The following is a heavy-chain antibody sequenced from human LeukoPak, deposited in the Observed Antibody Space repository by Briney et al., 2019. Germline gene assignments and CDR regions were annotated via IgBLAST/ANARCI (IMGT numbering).Heavy chain of an antibody. V-gene: IGHV3-30*02. D-gene: IGHD3-22*01. J-gene: IGHJ4*02. CDR3: AKEPTMIVVDTFDY. CDR2: IRYDGSNK. Sequence: GGSLRLSCAASGFTFSSYGMHWVRQAPGKGLEWVAFIRYDGSNKYYADSVKGRFTISRDNSKNTLYLQMNSLRAEDTAVYYCAKEPTMIVVDTFDYWGQGTLVTVSS. CDR1: GFTFSSYG.